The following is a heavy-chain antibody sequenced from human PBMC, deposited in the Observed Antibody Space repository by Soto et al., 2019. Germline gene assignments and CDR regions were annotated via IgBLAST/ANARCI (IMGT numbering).Heavy chain of an antibody. Sequence: GGSLRLSCAASGFTFSSYSMNWVRQAPGKGLEWVSSISSSSSYIYYADSVKGRFTISRDNAKNSLYLQMNSLRAEDAAVYYCARDRIQVLEWLLGGWFDPWGQGTLVTVSS. CDR3: ARDRIQVLEWLLGGWFDP. J-gene: IGHJ5*02. V-gene: IGHV3-21*01. CDR1: GFTFSSYS. D-gene: IGHD3-3*01. CDR2: ISSSSSYI.